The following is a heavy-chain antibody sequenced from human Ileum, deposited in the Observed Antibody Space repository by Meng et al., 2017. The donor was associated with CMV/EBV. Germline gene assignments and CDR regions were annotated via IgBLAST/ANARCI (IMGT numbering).Heavy chain of an antibody. CDR3: ARGGGYCSSTSCFVYYFDY. V-gene: IGHV3-74*01. D-gene: IGHD2-2*01. CDR1: FSRYW. J-gene: IGHJ4*02. Sequence: FSRYWMHWVRPAPGKGLVLVSRINSDGSSTSYADSVKGRFTISRDNAKNTLYLQMNSLRAEDTAVYYCARGGGYCSSTSCFVYYFDYWGQGTLVTVSS. CDR2: INSDGSST.